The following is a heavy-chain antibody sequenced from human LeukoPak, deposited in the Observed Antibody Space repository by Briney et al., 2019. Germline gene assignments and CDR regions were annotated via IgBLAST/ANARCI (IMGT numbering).Heavy chain of an antibody. V-gene: IGHV1-2*02. J-gene: IGHJ5*02. CDR1: GGTFSSYA. CDR2: INPNSGGT. Sequence: ASVKVSCKASGGTFSSYAISWVRQAPGQGLEWMGWINPNSGGTNYAQKFQGRVTMTRDTSISTAYMELSRLRSDDTAVYYCARVVTGSGSYYNGWFDPWGQGTLVTVSS. CDR3: ARVVTGSGSYYNGWFDP. D-gene: IGHD3-10*01.